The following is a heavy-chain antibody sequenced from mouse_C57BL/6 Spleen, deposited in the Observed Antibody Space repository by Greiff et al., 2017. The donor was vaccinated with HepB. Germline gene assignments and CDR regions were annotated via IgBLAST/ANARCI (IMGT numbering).Heavy chain of an antibody. D-gene: IGHD2-10*01. Sequence: EVKLVESGGGLVKLGGSLKLSCAASGFTFSDYGMHWVRQAPEKGLEWVAYISSGSSTIYYADTVKGRFTISRDNAKNTLFLQMTSLRSEDTAMYYCARRPSYLTYAMDYWGQGTSVTVSS. CDR1: GFTFSDYG. J-gene: IGHJ4*01. CDR3: ARRPSYLTYAMDY. V-gene: IGHV5-17*01. CDR2: ISSGSSTI.